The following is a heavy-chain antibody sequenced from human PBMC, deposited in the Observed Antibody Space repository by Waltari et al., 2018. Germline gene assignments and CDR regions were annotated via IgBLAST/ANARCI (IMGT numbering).Heavy chain of an antibody. J-gene: IGHJ5*02. Sequence: QVQLVQSGAEVKKPGASVKVSCKASGYTFTSYYMHWVRQATGQGLEWMGWMNPNSGNTGYAQKFQGRVTMTRNTSISTAYMELSSLRSEDTAVYYCARVPFTIFGVASPWGQGTLVTVSS. CDR1: GYTFTSYY. CDR3: ARVPFTIFGVASP. CDR2: MNPNSGNT. D-gene: IGHD3-3*01. V-gene: IGHV1-8*02.